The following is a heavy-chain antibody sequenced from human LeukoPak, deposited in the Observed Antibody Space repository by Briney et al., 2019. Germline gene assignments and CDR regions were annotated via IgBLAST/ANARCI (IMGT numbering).Heavy chain of an antibody. CDR1: GFPFSSYW. Sequence: GGSLRLSCAASGFPFSSYWMMWVRQAPGKGLEWVANINQDGNVQYYVDPVKGRFTTSRDNAKNSVFLQMSSLRDEDTAVYYCARDRPNILGLDPWGQGTLVTVSS. D-gene: IGHD2/OR15-2a*01. J-gene: IGHJ5*02. V-gene: IGHV3-7*01. CDR3: ARDRPNILGLDP. CDR2: INQDGNVQ.